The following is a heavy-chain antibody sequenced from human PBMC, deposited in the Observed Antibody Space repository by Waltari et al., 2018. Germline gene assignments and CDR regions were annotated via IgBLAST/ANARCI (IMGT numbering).Heavy chain of an antibody. CDR1: GFTFSSYS. D-gene: IGHD1-26*01. Sequence: EVQLVESGGGLVQPGGSLRLSCAASGFTFSSYSMNWVRQAPGKGLEWVSYISSSSSTIYYADSGKGRFTISRDNAKNSLYLQMNSLRAEDTAVYYCAREWELLGDYWGQGTLVTVSS. CDR3: AREWELLGDY. CDR2: ISSSSSTI. J-gene: IGHJ4*02. V-gene: IGHV3-48*04.